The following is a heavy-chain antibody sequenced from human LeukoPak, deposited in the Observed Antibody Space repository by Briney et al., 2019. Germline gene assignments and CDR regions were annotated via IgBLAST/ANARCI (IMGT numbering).Heavy chain of an antibody. CDR3: YGIRLGDGFQI. D-gene: IGHD3-16*01. CDR1: GFTVSNNY. V-gene: IGHV3-53*01. J-gene: IGHJ3*02. CDR2: IYSYGYT. Sequence: GGSLRLSSVASGFTVSNNYMGWVRQAPGKGLKWVSVIYSYGYTSYAESVKGRFTISRDNSKNTLYLQMNSLRVEDTAVYYCYGIRLGDGFQIWGQRIMVIVSS.